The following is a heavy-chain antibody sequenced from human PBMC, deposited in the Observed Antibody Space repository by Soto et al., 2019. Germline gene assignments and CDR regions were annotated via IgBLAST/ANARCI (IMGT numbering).Heavy chain of an antibody. CDR2: ISYDGSNK. Sequence: QVQLVESGGGVVQHGRSLRLSCAASGFTFCSYAMHWVRQAPGKGLEWVAVISYDGSNKYYADSVKGRFTISRDNSKNTLYLQMNSLRAEDTAVYYCARGQQYERYYYYGMDVWGQGTKVTVSS. D-gene: IGHD4-4*01. CDR3: ARGQQYERYYYYGMDV. V-gene: IGHV3-30-3*01. CDR1: GFTFCSYA. J-gene: IGHJ6*02.